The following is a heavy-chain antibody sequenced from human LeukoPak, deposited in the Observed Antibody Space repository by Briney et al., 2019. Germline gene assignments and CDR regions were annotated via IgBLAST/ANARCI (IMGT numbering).Heavy chain of an antibody. V-gene: IGHV3-15*01. J-gene: IGHJ4*02. CDR2: IKTKTDGWST. Sequence: PGGSLTLSCAASGFTFSNAWMTWVRQAPGKGLEWVGRIKTKTDGWSTDYAAPVKGRFTISRDDSESTLYLQMNGLKTEDTAVYYCTSLHYWGQGTLVSVSS. CDR3: TSLHY. CDR1: GFTFSNAW.